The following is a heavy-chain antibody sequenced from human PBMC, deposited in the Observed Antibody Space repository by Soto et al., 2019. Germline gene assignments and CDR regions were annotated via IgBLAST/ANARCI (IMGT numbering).Heavy chain of an antibody. V-gene: IGHV5-51*01. CDR3: ASYILTHAFDI. CDR2: IYPGDSDT. Sequence: GESLKISGKGCGCSFTRYWIGWLRQMPGKGLEWMGIIYPGDSDTRYSPSFQGQVTISADKSISTAYLQWSSLKASDTPMYYCASYILTHAFDIWGQGTMVTVSS. CDR1: GCSFTRYW. J-gene: IGHJ3*02. D-gene: IGHD3-9*01.